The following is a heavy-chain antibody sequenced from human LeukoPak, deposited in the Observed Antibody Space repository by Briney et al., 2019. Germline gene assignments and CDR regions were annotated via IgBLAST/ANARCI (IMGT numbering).Heavy chain of an antibody. J-gene: IGHJ6*02. V-gene: IGHV1-2*02. D-gene: IGHD2-8*01. CDR2: INPNGGGT. CDR1: GYTFTGYY. CDR3: ARDRIVLMVYAIQDYYYYGMDV. Sequence: ASVKVSCKASGYTFTGYYMHWVRQPPGQGLEWMGWINPNGGGTNYAQKFQGRVTMTRDTSISTAYMELSRLRSDDTAVYYCARDRIVLMVYAIQDYYYYGMDVWGQGTTVTVSS.